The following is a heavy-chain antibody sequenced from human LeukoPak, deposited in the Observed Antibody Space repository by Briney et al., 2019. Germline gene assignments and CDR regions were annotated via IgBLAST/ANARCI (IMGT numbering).Heavy chain of an antibody. Sequence: SQTLSLTCTVSGGSISSGNYYWSWIRQPPGKGLEWIGYIYYSGSTYYNPSLKSRVTISVDTSKNQFSLKLSSVTAADTAVYYCARAAAAAGTLIWFDPWGQGTLVTVSS. CDR2: IYYSGST. V-gene: IGHV4-30-4*01. D-gene: IGHD6-13*01. CDR1: GGSISSGNYY. CDR3: ARAAAAAGTLIWFDP. J-gene: IGHJ5*02.